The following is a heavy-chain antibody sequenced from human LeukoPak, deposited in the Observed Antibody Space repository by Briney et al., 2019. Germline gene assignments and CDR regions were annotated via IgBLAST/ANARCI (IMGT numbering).Heavy chain of an antibody. V-gene: IGHV4-34*01. CDR2: TNHSGST. J-gene: IGHJ4*02. Sequence: KPSETLSLTCAVYSGSFSGIYWRWIRPPQGKVLEWIGETNHSGSTNYNPSLKSRVTISVDTSKNQFSLKLSSVTDADTAAYYCARRGYDILTGYCDYWGQGTLVTVSS. CDR1: SGSFSGIY. D-gene: IGHD3-9*01. CDR3: ARRGYDILTGYCDY.